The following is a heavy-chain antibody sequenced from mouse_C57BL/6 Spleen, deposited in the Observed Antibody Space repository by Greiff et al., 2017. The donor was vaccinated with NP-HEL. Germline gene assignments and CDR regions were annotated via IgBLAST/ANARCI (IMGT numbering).Heavy chain of an antibody. CDR2: INPNNGGT. J-gene: IGHJ2*01. D-gene: IGHD4-1*01. V-gene: IGHV1-26*01. CDR3: ATINWDYFDY. Sequence: EVQLVESGPELVKPGASVKISCKASGYTFTDYYMNWVKQSHGKSLAWIGDINPNNGGTSYNQKFKGKATFTVDKSSSTAYMELRSLTSEDSAVYYCATINWDYFDYWGQGTTLTVSS. CDR1: GYTFTDYY.